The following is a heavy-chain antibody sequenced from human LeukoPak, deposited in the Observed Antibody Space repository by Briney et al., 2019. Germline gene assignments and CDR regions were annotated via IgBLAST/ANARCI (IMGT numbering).Heavy chain of an antibody. CDR2: IYYSGST. CDR3: ARHGVYYYDSSGYYRVFDY. V-gene: IGHV4-59*08. Sequence: KPSETLSLTCAVYGGSFSSYYWSWIRQPPGKGLEWIGYIYYSGSTNYNPSLKSRVTISVDTSKNQFSLKLSSVTAADTAVYYCARHGVYYYDSSGYYRVFDYWGQGTLVTVSS. J-gene: IGHJ4*02. D-gene: IGHD3-22*01. CDR1: GGSFSSYY.